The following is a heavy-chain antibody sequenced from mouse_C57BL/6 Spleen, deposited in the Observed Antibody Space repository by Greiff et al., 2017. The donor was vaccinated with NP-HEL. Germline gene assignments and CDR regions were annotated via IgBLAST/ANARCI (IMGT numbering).Heavy chain of an antibody. CDR1: GYTFTSYW. Sequence: QVQLQQPGAELVRPGSSVKLSCKASGYTFTSYWMHWVKQRPIQGLEWIGNIDPSDSETHYNQKFKDKATLTVDKSSSTAYMQLSSLTSEDSAVYYCARGGILLYARDYWGQGTSVTVSS. V-gene: IGHV1-52*01. CDR3: ARGGILLYARDY. J-gene: IGHJ4*01. CDR2: IDPSDSET.